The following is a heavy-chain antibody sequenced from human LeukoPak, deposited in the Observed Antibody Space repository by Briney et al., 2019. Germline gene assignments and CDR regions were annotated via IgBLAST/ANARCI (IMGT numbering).Heavy chain of an antibody. CDR3: ARGLTLGDADL. V-gene: IGHV1-8*01. CDR1: GFTFSSYD. J-gene: IGHJ5*02. CDR2: MNPDSGNT. D-gene: IGHD3-16*01. Sequence: ASVKVSCKASGFTFSSYDINWVRQATGQGLEWMGWMNPDSGNTGYVQKFQGKVTKTRNTSTSTAYMELKSLSSDDTAMYYCARGLTLGDADLWGQGTLVTVSS.